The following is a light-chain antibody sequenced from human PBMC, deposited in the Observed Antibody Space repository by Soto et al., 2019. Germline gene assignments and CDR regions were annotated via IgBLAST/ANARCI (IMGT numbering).Light chain of an antibody. CDR2: DAS. CDR3: LHYNKWPRWT. J-gene: IGKJ1*01. Sequence: EIVLTQSPATLSLSPGERATLSCRASQSVSSNLAWYQQKPGQAPRLLIYDASSRATGIPARFSGSGSGTEFTLTISRLQSEDFAVYYCLHYNKWPRWTFGQGTKVDIK. CDR1: QSVSSN. V-gene: IGKV3-15*01.